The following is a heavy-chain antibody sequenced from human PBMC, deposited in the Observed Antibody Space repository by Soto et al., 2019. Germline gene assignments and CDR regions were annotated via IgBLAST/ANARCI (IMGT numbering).Heavy chain of an antibody. D-gene: IGHD5-18*01. CDR3: ARGSLRGYSLGFDY. J-gene: IGHJ4*02. CDR2: IYYSGST. V-gene: IGHV4-59*01. Sequence: SETLSLTCTVSGGSISSYYWSWIRQPPGKGLEWIGYIYYSGSTNYNPSLKSRVTISVDTSKNQFSLKLSSVTAADTAVYYCARGSLRGYSLGFDYWGQGTLVTVSS. CDR1: GGSISSYY.